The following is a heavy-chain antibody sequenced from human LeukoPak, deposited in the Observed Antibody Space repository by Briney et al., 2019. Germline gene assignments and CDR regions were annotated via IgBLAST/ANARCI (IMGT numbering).Heavy chain of an antibody. CDR1: GFTFSSDA. V-gene: IGHV3-23*01. J-gene: IGHJ4*02. Sequence: GGSLRLSCAVSGFTFSSDAMNWVRQRPGRGLEWVSVISGSGDKTYYADSVKGRFTISRDNSKNTLYLQMSSLRAEDTAVYFCAKDRSLNGGNSNGYFDYWGQGTLVTVSS. CDR2: ISGSGDKT. CDR3: AKDRSLNGGNSNGYFDY. D-gene: IGHD4-23*01.